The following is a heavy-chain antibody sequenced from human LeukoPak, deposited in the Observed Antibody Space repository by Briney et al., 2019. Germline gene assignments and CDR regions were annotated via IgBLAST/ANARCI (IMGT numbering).Heavy chain of an antibody. CDR2: IYCSGST. Sequence: SETLSLTCTVSGGSISSYYWSWIRQPPGKGLEWIGYIYCSGSTNYNPSLKSRVTISVDTSKNQFSLKLSSVTAADTAVYYCAREHCSGGSCYSEGDYFDYWGQGTLVTVSS. V-gene: IGHV4-59*12. CDR3: AREHCSGGSCYSEGDYFDY. CDR1: GGSISSYY. J-gene: IGHJ4*02. D-gene: IGHD2-15*01.